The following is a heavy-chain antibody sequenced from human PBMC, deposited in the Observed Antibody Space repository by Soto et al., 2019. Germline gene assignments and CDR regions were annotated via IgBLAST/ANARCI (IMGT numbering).Heavy chain of an antibody. CDR3: AKGGRQWLVTSDFNY. Sequence: PGGSLRLSCASSGFTFSDYAMHLVRQAPGKGLEWVAVVSHDGRNTHYADSVKGRFTISRDSSKNTVSLEMTSLRAEDTAVYYCAKGGRQWLVTSDFNYWGQGALVTVS. CDR1: GFTFSDYA. V-gene: IGHV3-30*18. J-gene: IGHJ4*02. D-gene: IGHD6-19*01. CDR2: VSHDGRNT.